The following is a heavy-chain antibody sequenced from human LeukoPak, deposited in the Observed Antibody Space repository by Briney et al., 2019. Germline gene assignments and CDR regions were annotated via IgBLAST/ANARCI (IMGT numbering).Heavy chain of an antibody. D-gene: IGHD5-18*01. Sequence: GESLKISCKGSGYSFTSYWIGWVRQMPGKGLEWMGIIYPGDSDTRYSPSCQGQVTISPEQSISTAYLQWSSLKASDTAMYYCARLYSYGSGYYFDYWGQGTLVTVSS. CDR2: IYPGDSDT. CDR3: ARLYSYGSGYYFDY. J-gene: IGHJ4*02. V-gene: IGHV5-51*01. CDR1: GYSFTSYW.